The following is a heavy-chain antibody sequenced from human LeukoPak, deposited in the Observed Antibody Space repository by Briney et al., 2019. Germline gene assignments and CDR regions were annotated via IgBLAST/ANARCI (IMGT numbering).Heavy chain of an antibody. Sequence: PSETLSLTCTVSGGSISSHYWSWIRQPPGKGLEWIGYIYYSGTTNYNPSLKSRVTISVDTSKNQFSLKLSSVTAADTAVYYCARNLGYCSSTSCYPWFDPWGQGTLVTVSS. CDR3: ARNLGYCSSTSCYPWFDP. CDR2: IYYSGTT. V-gene: IGHV4-59*11. D-gene: IGHD2-2*01. CDR1: GGSISSHY. J-gene: IGHJ5*02.